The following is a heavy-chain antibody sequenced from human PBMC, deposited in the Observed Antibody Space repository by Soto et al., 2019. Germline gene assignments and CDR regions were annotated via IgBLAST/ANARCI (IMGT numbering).Heavy chain of an antibody. V-gene: IGHV4-28*03. J-gene: IGHJ6*02. CDR2: IYYSGNT. Sequence: SETLSLTCAVSGYSISSSNWWGWIRQPPGKGLEWIGYIYYSGNTYYNPSLKSRVTISVDTSKNQFSLKLSSVTAADTAVYYCAREGAAPYYYYGMDVWGQGTTVTVSS. D-gene: IGHD6-6*01. CDR1: GYSISSSNW. CDR3: AREGAAPYYYYGMDV.